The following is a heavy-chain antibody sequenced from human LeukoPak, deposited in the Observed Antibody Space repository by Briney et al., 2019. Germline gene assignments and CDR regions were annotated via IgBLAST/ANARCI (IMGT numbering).Heavy chain of an antibody. J-gene: IGHJ3*02. CDR3: ARDHDSSGYYYSYAFDI. D-gene: IGHD3-22*01. V-gene: IGHV4-34*01. CDR1: GGSFSGYY. CDR2: INHSGST. Sequence: SETLSLTCAVYGGSFSGYYWSWIRQPPGKGLEWIGEINHSGSTNYNPSLKSRVTMSVDTSKNQFSLKLSSVTAADTAVYYCARDHDSSGYYYSYAFDIWGQGTMVTVSS.